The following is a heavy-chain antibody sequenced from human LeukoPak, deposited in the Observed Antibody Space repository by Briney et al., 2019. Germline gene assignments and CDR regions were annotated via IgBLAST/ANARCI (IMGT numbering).Heavy chain of an antibody. CDR1: GFTFSSCA. D-gene: IGHD5-12*01. CDR3: AKGARREDIVAAVPFDY. Sequence: GGSLRPSCAASGFTFSSCAMSWVCQAPGKGLEWVSAISGSGGSTYYADSVKGRFTISRDNSKNTLYLQMNSLRAEDTAVYYCAKGARREDIVAAVPFDYWGQGTLVTVSS. V-gene: IGHV3-23*01. J-gene: IGHJ4*02. CDR2: ISGSGGST.